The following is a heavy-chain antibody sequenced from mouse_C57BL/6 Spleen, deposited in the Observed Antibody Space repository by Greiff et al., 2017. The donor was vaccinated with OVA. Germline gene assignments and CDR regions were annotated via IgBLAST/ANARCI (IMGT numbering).Heavy chain of an antibody. CDR3: AREVAYWGFAY. CDR1: GYAFSSSW. V-gene: IGHV1-82*01. D-gene: IGHD1-3*01. CDR2: IYPGDGDT. Sequence: VQLQQSGPELVKPGASVKISCKASGYAFSSSWMNWVKQRPGKGLEWIGRIYPGDGDTNYNGKFKGKATLTADKSSSTAYMQLSSLTSEDSAVYFCAREVAYWGFAYWGQGTLVTVSA. J-gene: IGHJ3*01.